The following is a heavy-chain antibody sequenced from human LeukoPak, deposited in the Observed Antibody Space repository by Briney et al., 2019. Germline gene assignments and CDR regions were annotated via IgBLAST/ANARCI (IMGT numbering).Heavy chain of an antibody. D-gene: IGHD6-19*01. CDR3: AKMGSGWDYYYYYMDV. CDR2: ISTYNDNT. Sequence: ASVKVSCKASDYPFTNYGISWVRQAPGQGLEWMGWISTYNDNTIYAQKFQGTVTMTTDTSTSTAYMEVRSLTSDDTAVYYCAKMGSGWDYYYYYMDVWGKGTTVTVSS. J-gene: IGHJ6*03. V-gene: IGHV1-18*01. CDR1: DYPFTNYG.